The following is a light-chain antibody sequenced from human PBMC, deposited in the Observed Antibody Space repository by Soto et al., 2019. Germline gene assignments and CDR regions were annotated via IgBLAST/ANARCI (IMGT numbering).Light chain of an antibody. CDR1: QSLLHSDGNTY. V-gene: IGKV2-24*01. Sequence: DIVMTQTPLSSPVTLGQPASFSCRSSQSLLHSDGNTYLSWLQQRPGQPQRLLVYKISNRLSGVPDRFSGSGAGTDFTLKISRVEVEDVGVYYCVQATQFPYTFGQGTKLEIK. J-gene: IGKJ2*01. CDR2: KIS. CDR3: VQATQFPYT.